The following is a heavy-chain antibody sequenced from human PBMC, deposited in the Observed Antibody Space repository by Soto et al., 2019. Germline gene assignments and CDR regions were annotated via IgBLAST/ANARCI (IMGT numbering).Heavy chain of an antibody. V-gene: IGHV4-31*03. D-gene: IGHD3-22*01. J-gene: IGHJ4*02. Sequence: SETLSLTCTVSGGSISSGGYYWSWIRQHPGKGLEWIGYIYYSGGTYYNPSLKSRVTISVDTSKNQFSLKLSSVTAADTAVYYCARRYYYDSSGYYYFDYWGQGTLVTVSS. CDR1: GGSISSGGYY. CDR3: ARRYYYDSSGYYYFDY. CDR2: IYYSGGT.